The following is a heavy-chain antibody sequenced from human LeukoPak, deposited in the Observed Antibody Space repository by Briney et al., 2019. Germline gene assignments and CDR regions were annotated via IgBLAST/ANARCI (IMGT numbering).Heavy chain of an antibody. CDR2: INPNSGGT. CDR1: GYTFTRYY. CDR3: ASRPDQHLLYYFDY. D-gene: IGHD2-15*01. J-gene: IGHJ4*02. Sequence: ASVKVSCKASGYTFTRYYMHWVRQAPGQGLEWMGWINPNSGGTKYAQKFQGRVTMTSDASISTAYMELSSLRPDDTAVYYCASRPDQHLLYYFDYWGQGALVTVSS. V-gene: IGHV1-2*02.